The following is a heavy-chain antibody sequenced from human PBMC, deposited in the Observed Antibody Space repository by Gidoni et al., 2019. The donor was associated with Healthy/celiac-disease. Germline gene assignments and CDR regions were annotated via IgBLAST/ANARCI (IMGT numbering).Heavy chain of an antibody. D-gene: IGHD3-3*01. CDR1: GLTFSSYD. J-gene: IGHJ4*02. CDR3: ARGSGCYFWSGYYQQFDY. Sequence: EVQLVVSGGGLVQRGGSLRLSCAASGLTFSSYDMHWVRQATGKGLACVLAICTAVDTYYPVSVKGRFTISRENAKNSLYFQMNSLRAGDTAVYYCARGSGCYFWSGYYQQFDYWGQGTLVTVSS. V-gene: IGHV3-13*01. CDR2: ICTAVDT.